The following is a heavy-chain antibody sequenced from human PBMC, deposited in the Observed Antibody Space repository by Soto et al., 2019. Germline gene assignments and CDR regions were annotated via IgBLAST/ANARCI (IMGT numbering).Heavy chain of an antibody. CDR2: IYDSGST. CDR3: AREYTSAWHRWFVP. Sequence: SETLSLTCTVSGGSISSYDWSWIRQPPGKGLEWIGYIYDSGSTKYNPSLKSRVTISVDTSKNQFSLKLSSVTAADTAVYYCAREYTSAWHRWFVPWGQGTLVTVSS. CDR1: GGSISSYD. V-gene: IGHV4-59*01. D-gene: IGHD6-25*01. J-gene: IGHJ5*02.